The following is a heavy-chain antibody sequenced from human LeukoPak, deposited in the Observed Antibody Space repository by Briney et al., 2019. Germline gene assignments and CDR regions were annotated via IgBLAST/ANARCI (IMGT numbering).Heavy chain of an antibody. CDR2: ISGSGGST. Sequence: GGSLRLSCAASGFTFSSYAMSWVRQAPGKGLEWVSAISGSGGSTYYADSVKGRFTISRDNSKNTLYLQMNSLRAEDTAVYYCAKDPNYYDSSGYNYFDYWGQGTLVTVPS. D-gene: IGHD3-22*01. CDR1: GFTFSSYA. V-gene: IGHV3-23*01. CDR3: AKDPNYYDSSGYNYFDY. J-gene: IGHJ4*02.